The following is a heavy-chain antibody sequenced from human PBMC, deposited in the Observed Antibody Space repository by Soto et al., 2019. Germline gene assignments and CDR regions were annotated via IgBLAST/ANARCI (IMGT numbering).Heavy chain of an antibody. CDR1: GGSISSYY. D-gene: IGHD4-17*01. J-gene: IGHJ4*02. CDR3: ARNYGGNVDY. Sequence: QVQLQESGPGLVRPSETLSLTCTVSGGSISSYYWSWIRQPPGKGLEWIGYIYYSGSANYNPSLKIRVTISVDTSKNQFSLKLSSATAADTAVYYCARNYGGNVDYWGQGTLVTVSS. CDR2: IYYSGSA. V-gene: IGHV4-59*08.